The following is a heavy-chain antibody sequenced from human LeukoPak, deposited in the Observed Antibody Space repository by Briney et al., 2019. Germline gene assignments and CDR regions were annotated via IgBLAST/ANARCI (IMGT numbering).Heavy chain of an antibody. CDR3: AKDPRDHSYGWSWRYFDY. J-gene: IGHJ4*02. V-gene: IGHV3-21*01. Sequence: GGSLRLSCAASGFTFSSYSMNWVRQAPGKGLEWVSSISSSSSYIYYADSVKGRFTISRDNAKNSLYLQMNSLRPEDTAVYYCAKDPRDHSYGWSWRYFDYWGQGTLVTVSS. D-gene: IGHD5-18*01. CDR2: ISSSSSYI. CDR1: GFTFSSYS.